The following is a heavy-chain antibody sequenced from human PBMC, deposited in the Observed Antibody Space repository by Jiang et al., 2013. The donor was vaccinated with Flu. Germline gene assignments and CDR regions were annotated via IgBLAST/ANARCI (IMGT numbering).Heavy chain of an antibody. Sequence: SGGGVVQPGRSLRLSCAASGFTFSSYAVHWLRQAPGKGLEWVAVISDDGGNQYYADSVKGRFTISRDNSKNTMYLQMNSLRAEDTAVYYCARARYPVTPYDYWGQGTLVIVSS. V-gene: IGHV3-30*04. CDR1: GFTFSSYA. CDR2: ISDDGGNQ. J-gene: IGHJ4*02. D-gene: IGHD4-23*01. CDR3: ARARYPVTPYDY.